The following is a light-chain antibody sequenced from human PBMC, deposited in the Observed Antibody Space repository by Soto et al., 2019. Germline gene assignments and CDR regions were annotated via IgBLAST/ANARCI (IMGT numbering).Light chain of an antibody. Sequence: QSVLTPPASVSGPPGQALTLSCSGTRSHGGAFNYVSWYQQHPGKAPKLMIYDVSNRPSGVSNRFSGSKSGNTASLTISGLRAEDEADYYCNSYTSNNTYVFGTGTK. V-gene: IGLV2-14*03. CDR2: DVS. J-gene: IGLJ1*01. CDR3: NSYTSNNTYV. CDR1: RSHGGAFNY.